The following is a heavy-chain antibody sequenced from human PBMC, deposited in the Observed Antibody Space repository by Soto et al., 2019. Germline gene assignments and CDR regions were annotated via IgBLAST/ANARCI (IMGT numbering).Heavy chain of an antibody. CDR2: IWYDGSNK. CDR1: GFTFSSYG. V-gene: IGHV3-33*01. Sequence: QVQLVESGGGVVQPGRSLRLSCAASGFTFSSYGMHWVRQAPGKGLEWVAVIWYDGSNKYYADSVKGRFTISRDNSKNTLYLQMNSRRAEDTAVYYCARELPIVAAAQDPHGGDAFDIWGQGTMVTVSS. J-gene: IGHJ3*02. CDR3: ARELPIVAAAQDPHGGDAFDI. D-gene: IGHD1-26*01.